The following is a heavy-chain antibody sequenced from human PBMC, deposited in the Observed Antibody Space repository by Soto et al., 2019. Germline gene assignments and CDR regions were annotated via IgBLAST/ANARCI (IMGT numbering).Heavy chain of an antibody. CDR1: GFTVSSNY. CDR3: AREGLTDFWSGYYSGYGMDV. V-gene: IGHV3-53*05. Sequence: GGSLRLSCAASGFTVSSNYMSWVRQAPGKGLEWVSVIYSGGSTYYADSVKGRFTISRDNSKNTLYLQMNSLRAEDTAVYYCAREGLTDFWSGYYSGYGMDVWGQGTTVTVSS. J-gene: IGHJ6*02. D-gene: IGHD3-3*01. CDR2: IYSGGST.